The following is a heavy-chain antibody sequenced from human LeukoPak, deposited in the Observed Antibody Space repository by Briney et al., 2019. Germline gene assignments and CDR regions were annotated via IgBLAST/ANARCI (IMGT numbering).Heavy chain of an antibody. J-gene: IGHJ3*02. V-gene: IGHV3-15*01. CDR1: GFTFSNAW. CDR2: IKSKTDGGTT. CDR3: ARGAGAFDI. Sequence: GGSLRLTCAASGFTFSNAWMSWVRQAPGKGLEWVGRIKSKTDGGTTDYSAPVKGRFTISRDDSKNTLYLQMNSLRAEDTAVYYCARGAGAFDIWGQGTMVTVSS.